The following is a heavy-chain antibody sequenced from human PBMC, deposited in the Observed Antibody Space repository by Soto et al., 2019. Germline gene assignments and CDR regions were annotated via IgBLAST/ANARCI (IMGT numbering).Heavy chain of an antibody. CDR1: GYTLSEGS. J-gene: IGHJ3*02. CDR3: ARALGWELLLAI. Sequence: ASVKVSCKVSGYTLSEGSMHWVRQAPGKGLEWMGGFDPESDEKIYTHEFQGRVTITADESTSTAYMELSSLRSEDTAVYYCARALGWELLLAIWGQGTMVTVSS. CDR2: FDPESDEK. D-gene: IGHD1-26*01. V-gene: IGHV1-24*01.